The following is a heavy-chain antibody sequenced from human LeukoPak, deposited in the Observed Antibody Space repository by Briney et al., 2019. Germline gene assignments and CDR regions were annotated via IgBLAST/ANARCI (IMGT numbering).Heavy chain of an antibody. CDR1: GASISSNNYY. D-gene: IGHD3-10*01. CDR2: VYYSGST. CDR3: ASILVRGVVKIWDY. V-gene: IGHV4-39*01. J-gene: IGHJ4*02. Sequence: SETLSLTCTVSGASISSNNYYWGWIRQPPGKGLEWVGGVYYSGSTYYNPSLQSRVTISIDTSENQLSLRLYSVTAADTAVYYCASILVRGVVKIWDYWGQGSLVIVSS.